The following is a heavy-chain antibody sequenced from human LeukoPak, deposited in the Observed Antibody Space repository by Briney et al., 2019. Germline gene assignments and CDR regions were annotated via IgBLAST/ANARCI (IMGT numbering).Heavy chain of an antibody. V-gene: IGHV4-31*03. CDR3: ARGLGYCSGGSCYVSWFDP. D-gene: IGHD2-15*01. CDR1: VGSISMGGYY. J-gene: IGHJ5*02. CDR2: IYYSGST. Sequence: SETLSLTCTVSVGSISMGGYYWSWIRQHPGKCLEWSGYIYYSGSTYYNPSLKSRVTISVDTSKNQFSLTLSSVTAADTAVYYCARGLGYCSGGSCYVSWFDPWGRGTLVTVSS.